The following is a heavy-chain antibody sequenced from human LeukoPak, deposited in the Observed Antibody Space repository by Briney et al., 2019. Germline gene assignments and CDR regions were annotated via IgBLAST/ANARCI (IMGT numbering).Heavy chain of an antibody. CDR2: IYYSGST. V-gene: IGHV4-39*01. J-gene: IGHJ4*02. CDR1: GGSISSSSYY. CDR3: ARGGLWELLANDY. Sequence: PSETLSLTCTVSGGSISSSSYYWGWIRQPPGKGLEWIGSIYYSGSTHYNPSLKSRVTISVDTSKNQFSLKLSSVTAADTAVYYCARGGLWELLANDYWGQGTLVTVSS. D-gene: IGHD1-26*01.